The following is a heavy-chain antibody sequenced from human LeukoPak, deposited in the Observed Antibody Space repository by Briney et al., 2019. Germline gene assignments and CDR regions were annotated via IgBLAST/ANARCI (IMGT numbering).Heavy chain of an antibody. Sequence: PSETLSLTCAVSGASISSRNYWGWIRQPPGKGLEWIGSIYYSGSTYYNPSLKSRVTISVDTSKNQFSLKLSSVTAADTAVYYCARETKQELDYWGQGTLVTVSS. D-gene: IGHD6-13*01. V-gene: IGHV4-39*07. CDR3: ARETKQELDY. CDR2: IYYSGST. J-gene: IGHJ4*02. CDR1: GASISSRNY.